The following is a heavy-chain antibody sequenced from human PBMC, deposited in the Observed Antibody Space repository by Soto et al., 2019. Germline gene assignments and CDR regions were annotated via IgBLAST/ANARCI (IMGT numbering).Heavy chain of an antibody. J-gene: IGHJ5*02. D-gene: IGHD3-10*01. Sequence: SETPSLTCNVSGDSGSTGSTCWSWIRQPPGKGLEWIGHVSGIGSTIYNPSLKSRVTISVDTSKNQFSLKLSSVTAADTAVYYCARYGSGSSVWFDPWGQGTLVTVSS. V-gene: IGHV4-61*01. CDR2: VSGIGST. CDR3: ARYGSGSSVWFDP. CDR1: GDSGSTGSTC.